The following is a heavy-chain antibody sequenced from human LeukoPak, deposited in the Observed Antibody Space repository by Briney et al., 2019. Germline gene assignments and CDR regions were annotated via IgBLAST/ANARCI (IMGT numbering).Heavy chain of an antibody. CDR1: GFIFRNYA. CDR3: ARGRQQLVRDFDY. Sequence: GGSLRLSCAASGFIFRNYAIHWVRQAPGKGLEWVAVISYDGGDKYYADSVEGRVTTSRDNSKNTLSLQMNSLRVEDTAVYYCARGRQQLVRDFDYWGQGTLVIVSS. J-gene: IGHJ4*02. CDR2: ISYDGGDK. D-gene: IGHD6-13*01. V-gene: IGHV3-30-3*01.